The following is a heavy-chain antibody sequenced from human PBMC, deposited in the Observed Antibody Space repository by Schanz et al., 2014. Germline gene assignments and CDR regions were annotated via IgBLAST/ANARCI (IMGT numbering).Heavy chain of an antibody. J-gene: IGHJ4*02. V-gene: IGHV3-66*01. Sequence: EVQLVESGGGFVQPGGSLRLSCAASGFTVSSKYMNWVRQAPGKGPEWVSVIFGGGSTYYADSVKGRFTISRDNSKNTLYLQMNSLRAEDTAVYYCARDKGGYYPFDYWGQGTLVTVSS. CDR2: IFGGGST. D-gene: IGHD3-3*01. CDR1: GFTVSSKY. CDR3: ARDKGGYYPFDY.